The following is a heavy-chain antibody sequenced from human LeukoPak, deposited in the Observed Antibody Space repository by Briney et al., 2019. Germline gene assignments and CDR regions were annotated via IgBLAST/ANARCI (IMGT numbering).Heavy chain of an antibody. Sequence: GGSLRLSCAASGFTFSSYSMNWVRQAPGKGLEWVSSISSSSSTIYYADSVKGRFTISRDNAKNSLYLQMNSLRAEDTAVYYCARDRNYYWGGLFDYWGQGTLVTVSS. J-gene: IGHJ4*02. CDR1: GFTFSSYS. V-gene: IGHV3-48*01. CDR2: ISSSSSTI. CDR3: ARDRNYYWGGLFDY. D-gene: IGHD4-11*01.